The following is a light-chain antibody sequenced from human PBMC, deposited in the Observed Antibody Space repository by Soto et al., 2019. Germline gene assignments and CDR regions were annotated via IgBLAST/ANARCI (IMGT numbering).Light chain of an antibody. V-gene: IGLV2-23*02. CDR3: CSYAGTTTWV. J-gene: IGLJ2*01. Sequence: QSVLTQPASVSGSPGQSITISCTGTSSDVGSHNFVSWYQQRPGKAPKLMIFEVTKRPSGVSSRFSASKSGNTASLTISGVQAEDEADDYCCSYAGTTTWVFGGGTKLTVL. CDR1: SSDVGSHNF. CDR2: EVT.